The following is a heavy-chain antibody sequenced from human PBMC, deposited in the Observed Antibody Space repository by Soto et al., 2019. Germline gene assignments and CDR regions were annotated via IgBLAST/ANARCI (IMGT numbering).Heavy chain of an antibody. CDR2: IDPSDSQT. CDR3: ARQIYDSDTGPNFQYYFDS. CDR1: GYGFAGYW. J-gene: IGHJ4*02. Sequence: GESLKISSNESGYGFAGYWIYWVRQKPGKGLEWMGRIDPSDSQTYYSPSFRGHVTISVTKSITTVFLQWSSLRASDTAMYYCARQIYDSDTGPNFQYYFDSWGQGTPVTVSS. V-gene: IGHV5-10-1*01. D-gene: IGHD3-22*01.